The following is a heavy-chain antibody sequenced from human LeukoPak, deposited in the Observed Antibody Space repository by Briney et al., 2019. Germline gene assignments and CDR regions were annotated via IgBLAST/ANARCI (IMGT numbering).Heavy chain of an antibody. V-gene: IGHV3-49*03. CDR3: TSEKRIVGAFDY. J-gene: IGHJ4*02. CDR1: GFTFGDYA. CDR2: IRSKAYGGTT. D-gene: IGHD1-26*01. Sequence: GRSLRLSCTASGFTFGDYAMSWFRQAPGKGLEWVGFIRSKAYGGTTEYAASVKGRFTISRDDSKSIAYLQMNSLKTEDTAVYYRTSEKRIVGAFDYWGQGTLVAVSS.